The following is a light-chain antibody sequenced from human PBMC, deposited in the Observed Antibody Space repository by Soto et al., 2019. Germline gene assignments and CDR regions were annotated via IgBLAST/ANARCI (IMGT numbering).Light chain of an antibody. J-gene: IGKJ1*01. CDR2: GPS. CDR1: QPLSINY. V-gene: IGKV3-20*01. Sequence: ENVLTQSPGTLSLSPGERATLSCRSSQPLSINYLAWFQQKPGQAPRLLIYGPSGRATGIPDRFRGGGSGTDFTLTISRLEPEDFAVYYCQQYGSSPRTFGQGTKLEIK. CDR3: QQYGSSPRT.